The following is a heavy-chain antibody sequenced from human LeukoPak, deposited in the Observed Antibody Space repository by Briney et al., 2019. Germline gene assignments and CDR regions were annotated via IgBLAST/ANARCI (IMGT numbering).Heavy chain of an antibody. CDR2: INPNSGGT. Sequence: ASVKVSCKADGYSFTGYAMHWVRQAPGQGLEWMGWINPNSGGTNYAQEFQGRVTMTRDTSISTAYMEVSRLRSDDTAIYYCARGYGGNSVDYWGQGTLVTVSS. J-gene: IGHJ4*02. CDR1: GYSFTGYA. CDR3: ARGYGGNSVDY. V-gene: IGHV1-2*02. D-gene: IGHD4-23*01.